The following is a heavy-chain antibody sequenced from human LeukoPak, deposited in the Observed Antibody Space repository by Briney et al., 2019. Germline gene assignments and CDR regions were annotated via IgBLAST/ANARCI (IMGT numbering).Heavy chain of an antibody. D-gene: IGHD3-16*01. V-gene: IGHV1-46*01. CDR2: INPTGGST. J-gene: IGHJ4*02. CDR1: GYTFTNFY. CDR3: VRDLFGGGF. Sequence: ASVKVSCKAAGYTFTNFYMHWVRQAPGQRLEWMGIINPTGGSTTYAQKFQGRVTMTRDVSTSTVYMELSSLRSEDTAVYYCVRDLFGGGFWGQGTLVTVSS.